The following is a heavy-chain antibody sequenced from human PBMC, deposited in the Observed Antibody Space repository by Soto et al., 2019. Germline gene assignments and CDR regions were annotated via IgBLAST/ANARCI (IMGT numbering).Heavy chain of an antibody. CDR2: INPNSGGT. CDR3: ARDFLGYCTNGVCGPMDV. J-gene: IGHJ6*02. CDR1: GYTFSTYD. Sequence: ASVKVSCKASGYTFSTYDINWVRQAPGQGLEWMGWINPNSGGTNYAQKFQGRVTMTRDTSISTAHMELSRLRSDDTAVYYCARDFLGYCTNGVCGPMDVWGQGTTVTVSS. V-gene: IGHV1-2*02. D-gene: IGHD2-8*01.